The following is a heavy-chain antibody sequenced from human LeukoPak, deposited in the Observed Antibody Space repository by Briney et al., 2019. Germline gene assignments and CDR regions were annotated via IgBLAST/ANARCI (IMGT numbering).Heavy chain of an antibody. CDR2: INPSGGST. J-gene: IGHJ4*02. CDR3: ARDLSGGKYYFDY. D-gene: IGHD4-23*01. V-gene: IGHV1-46*01. CDR1: GYTFTSYD. Sequence: ASVKVSCKASGYTFTSYDINWVRQATGQGLEWMGIINPSGGSTSYAQKFQGRVTMTRDTSTSTVYMELSSLRSEDTAVYYCARDLSGGKYYFDYWGQGTLVTVSS.